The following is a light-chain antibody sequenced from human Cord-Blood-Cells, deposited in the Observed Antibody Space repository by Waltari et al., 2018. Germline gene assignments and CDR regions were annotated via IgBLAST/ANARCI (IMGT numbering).Light chain of an antibody. CDR2: DAS. V-gene: IGKV3-11*01. J-gene: IGKJ4*01. CDR1: QSVSSY. CDR3: QQRSNWLT. Sequence: IVLTQSPATLSFSPGERATLSCRASQSVSSYLAWYQQKPGQAPRLLIYDASNRATGIPARLSGSGSGTDFTIPISSLVPADFAVYYCQQRSNWLTFGGGTKVEIK.